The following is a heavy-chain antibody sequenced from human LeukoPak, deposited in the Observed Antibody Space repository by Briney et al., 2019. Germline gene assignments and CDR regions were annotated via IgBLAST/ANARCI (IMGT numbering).Heavy chain of an antibody. Sequence: PGGSLRLSCAASGFTFSSYGMHWVRQAPGKGLEWVAIIWYDGSNKYYGDSVKGRFTISRDNSKNTLYLQMNSLRAEDTAVYYCARDWQLMPDYWGRGTLVTVSS. J-gene: IGHJ4*02. CDR2: IWYDGSNK. D-gene: IGHD2-2*01. CDR1: GFTFSSYG. CDR3: ARDWQLMPDY. V-gene: IGHV3-33*01.